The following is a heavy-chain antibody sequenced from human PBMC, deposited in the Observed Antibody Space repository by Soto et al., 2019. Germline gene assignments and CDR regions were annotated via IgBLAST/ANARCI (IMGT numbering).Heavy chain of an antibody. Sequence: GGSLRLSCAASGFTFSSYEMNWVRQAPGKGLEWVSYISSSGSTIYYADSVKGRFTISRDNAKNSLYLQMNSLRAEDTAVYYCARVETTVTTYGMDVWGQGTTVTVSS. CDR3: ARVETTVTTYGMDV. CDR1: GFTFSSYE. J-gene: IGHJ6*02. V-gene: IGHV3-48*03. CDR2: ISSSGSTI. D-gene: IGHD4-17*01.